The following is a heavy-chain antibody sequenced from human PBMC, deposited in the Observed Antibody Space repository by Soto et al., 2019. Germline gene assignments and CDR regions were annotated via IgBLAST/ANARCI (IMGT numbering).Heavy chain of an antibody. CDR2: IYPGDSNT. CDR3: ARRRYYDTSGSVPFYI. CDR1: GYTFTSYW. Sequence: PGESLKISCKGSGYTFTSYWIGWVRQMPGEGLEWVGIIYPGDSNTRYSPSFQGQVTISVDKSISTAYLQWSSLKASDTAMYYCARRRYYDTSGSVPFYIWGQGTMVTVSS. D-gene: IGHD3-22*01. V-gene: IGHV5-51*01. J-gene: IGHJ3*02.